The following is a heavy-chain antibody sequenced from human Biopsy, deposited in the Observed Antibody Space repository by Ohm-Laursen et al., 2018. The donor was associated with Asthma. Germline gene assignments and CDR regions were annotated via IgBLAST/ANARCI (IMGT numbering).Heavy chain of an antibody. CDR2: IKHDGSEK. CDR3: ARTFHFWSPYHAEHYQL. CDR1: GFTFSFDVYW. J-gene: IGHJ1*01. Sequence: SLRLSCAASGFTFSFDVYWMSWVRQVPGKGLEWVANIKHDGSEKNHVDSLKGRFTISRDNAKNSLYLQMNSLRAEDTAVYYCARTFHFWSPYHAEHYQLWGQGTLVTVSS. V-gene: IGHV3-7*01. D-gene: IGHD3-3*02.